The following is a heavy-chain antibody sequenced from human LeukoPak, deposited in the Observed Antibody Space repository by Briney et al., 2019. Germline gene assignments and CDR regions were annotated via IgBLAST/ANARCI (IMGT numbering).Heavy chain of an antibody. D-gene: IGHD6-19*01. V-gene: IGHV4-39*01. CDR1: GGSISSSSHY. CDR2: ISYSGST. CDR3: ARHDIIAVAFSY. J-gene: IGHJ4*02. Sequence: PSETLSLTCTVSGGSISSSSHYWGWIRQPPGKGLEWIGSISYSGSTYYNPSLKSRVTISVDTSKNQFSLNLSSVTAADTAVYYCARHDIIAVAFSYWGQGTLVTVSS.